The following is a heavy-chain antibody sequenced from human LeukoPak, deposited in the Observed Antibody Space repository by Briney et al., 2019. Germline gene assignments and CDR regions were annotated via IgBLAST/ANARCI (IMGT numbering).Heavy chain of an antibody. CDR3: ARDMED. D-gene: IGHD3-10*01. J-gene: IGHJ4*02. CDR1: GGSFSGYY. Sequence: SETLSLTCAVYGGSFSGYYWSWIRQPPGKGLEWIGSIYYSGSTYYNPSLKSRVTISVDTSKNQFSLKLSSVTAADTAVYYCARDMEDWGQGTLVTVSS. CDR2: IYYSGST. V-gene: IGHV4-34*01.